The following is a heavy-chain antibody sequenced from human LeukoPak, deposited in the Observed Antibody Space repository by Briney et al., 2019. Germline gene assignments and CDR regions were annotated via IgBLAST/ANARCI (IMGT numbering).Heavy chain of an antibody. V-gene: IGHV4-31*03. D-gene: IGHD6-6*01. Sequence: PSETLSLTCTVSGGSISSGGYYWSWIRQHPGKGLEWIGYIYYSGSTYYNPSPKSRVTISVDTSKNQFSLKLSSVTAADTAVYYCARAEQIAAMSNYGMDVWGQGTTVTVSS. CDR2: IYYSGST. CDR1: GGSISSGGYY. CDR3: ARAEQIAAMSNYGMDV. J-gene: IGHJ6*02.